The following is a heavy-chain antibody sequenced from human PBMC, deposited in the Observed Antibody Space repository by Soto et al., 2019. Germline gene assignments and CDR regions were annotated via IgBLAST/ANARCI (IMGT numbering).Heavy chain of an antibody. Sequence: QVQLQESRPGLVKPSQTLSLTCTVSGGSISSGGYYWSWIRQHPGKGLEWIGYSYYSGSTYYNPSIKTRVIIYVDTSKNQFALKLSSVTAADTAVYYCARGVVNYGDYVWYCDYWGQGTLVTVSS. CDR3: ARGVVNYGDYVWYCDY. D-gene: IGHD4-17*01. J-gene: IGHJ4*02. V-gene: IGHV4-31*03. CDR2: SYYSGST. CDR1: GGSISSGGYY.